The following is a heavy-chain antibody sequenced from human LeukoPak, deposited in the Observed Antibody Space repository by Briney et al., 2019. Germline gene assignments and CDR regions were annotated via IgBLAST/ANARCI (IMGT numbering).Heavy chain of an antibody. CDR3: ARELATIYFDY. J-gene: IGHJ4*02. Sequence: AGSLRLSCAASGFTVSSNYMSWVRQAPGKGLEWVSVIYSGGSTYYADSVKGRFTISRDNSKNTLYLQMNSLRAEDTAVYYCARELATIYFDYWGQGTLVTVSS. D-gene: IGHD5-12*01. CDR1: GFTVSSNY. V-gene: IGHV3-66*01. CDR2: IYSGGST.